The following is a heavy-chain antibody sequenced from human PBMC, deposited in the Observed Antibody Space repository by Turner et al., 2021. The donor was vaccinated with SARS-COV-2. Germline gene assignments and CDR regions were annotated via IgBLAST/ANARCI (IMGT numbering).Heavy chain of an antibody. CDR2: ISYDGSNK. D-gene: IGHD5-12*01. CDR1: GFTFSSYA. CDR3: ARGGGYGAAFDY. J-gene: IGHJ4*02. Sequence: QVQLVESGGGVVQPGRSLRISCAASGFTFSSYAMHWGRQAPGKGLEWLAVISYDGSNKFYADSVKGRFTISRDNSKNTLYLQMNSLRAEDTAVYYCARGGGYGAAFDYWGQGTLVTVSS. V-gene: IGHV3-30-3*01.